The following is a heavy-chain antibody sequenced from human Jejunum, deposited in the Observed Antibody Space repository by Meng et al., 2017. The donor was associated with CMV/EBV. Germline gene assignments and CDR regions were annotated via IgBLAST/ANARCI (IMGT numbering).Heavy chain of an antibody. CDR1: AGSVRKYY. D-gene: IGHD2-2*01. CDR2: IYNSGDI. J-gene: IGHJ5*01. Sequence: RGPGPGPVRPSESLSLTRMVSAGSVRKYYWGWIRQTQGGGLEWLGYIYNSGDIYYNPFLEGRVTISTDTSKNQFSLKLRYVTAADTAVYYCVRHGDCSSGSCYYHWLDPWGQGTLVTVSS. CDR3: VRHGDCSSGSCYYHWLDP. V-gene: IGHV4-59*02.